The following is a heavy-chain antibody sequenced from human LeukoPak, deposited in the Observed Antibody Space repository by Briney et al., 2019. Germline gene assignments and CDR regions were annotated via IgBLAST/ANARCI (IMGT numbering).Heavy chain of an antibody. CDR1: GGSFSGYY. Sequence: SETLSLTCAVYGGSFSGYYWSWIRQPPGKGLEWIGEINHSGSTNYNPSLKSRVTISVDTSKNQFSLKLSSVTAADMAVYYCARDSSDLLWGQGTMVTVSS. J-gene: IGHJ3*01. V-gene: IGHV4-34*01. CDR2: INHSGST. CDR3: ARDSSDLL. D-gene: IGHD6-19*01.